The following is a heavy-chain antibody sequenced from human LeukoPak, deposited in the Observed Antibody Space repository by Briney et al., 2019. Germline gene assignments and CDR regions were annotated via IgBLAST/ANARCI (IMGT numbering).Heavy chain of an antibody. D-gene: IGHD6-6*01. CDR1: GFAFSGSA. V-gene: IGHV3-73*01. CDR3: TAEFEYSSSTYYYYCMDV. Sequence: GGSLRLSCAASGFAFSGSAMHWVRQAPGKGLERVGRIRSKANSYATAYAASVKGRFTISRDDSKNTAYLQMNSLKTEDTAVYYCTAEFEYSSSTYYYYCMDVWGKGTTVTVSS. J-gene: IGHJ6*03. CDR2: IRSKANSYAT.